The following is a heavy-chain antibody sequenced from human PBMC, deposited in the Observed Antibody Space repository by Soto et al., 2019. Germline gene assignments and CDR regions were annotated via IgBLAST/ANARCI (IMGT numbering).Heavy chain of an antibody. V-gene: IGHV3-30*18. Sequence: GGSLRLSCAASGFTFSSYGMHWVRQAPGKGLEWVAVISYDGSNKYYADSVKGRFTISRDNSKNTLYLQMNSLRAEDTAVYYGAKVGTDYEILTGYYNYYYYGMDVWGQGTTVTVSS. CDR1: GFTFSSYG. CDR2: ISYDGSNK. J-gene: IGHJ6*02. D-gene: IGHD3-9*01. CDR3: AKVGTDYEILTGYYNYYYYGMDV.